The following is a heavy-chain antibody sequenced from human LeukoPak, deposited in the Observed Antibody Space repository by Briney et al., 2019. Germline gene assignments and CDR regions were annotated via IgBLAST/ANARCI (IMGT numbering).Heavy chain of an antibody. CDR3: ATRGGGRGIAAAGDFDY. J-gene: IGHJ4*02. D-gene: IGHD6-13*01. CDR1: DSSITSDFY. CDR2: FYNSGKT. V-gene: IGHV4-38-2*02. Sequence: SETLSLTCTVSDSSITSDFYWGWLRQPPGKGREWIGSFYNSGKTYYKPSLESRVTISMDTSKKQFSLKVSSVTASDTAVYYCATRGGGRGIAAAGDFDYWGQGILVTVSS.